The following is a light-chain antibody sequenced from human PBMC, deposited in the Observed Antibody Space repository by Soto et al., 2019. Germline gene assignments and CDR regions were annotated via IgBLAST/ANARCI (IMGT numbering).Light chain of an antibody. Sequence: DIQMTQSPSSLSASVGDRVTITCRASQSIATSLNWYQQKPGKAPNLLIYAASTLQSGVPSRFSGGGSGTYFTLTSSSLQPEDFATYSCQESYSTRSGFTFGLGSKVDVK. CDR2: AAS. J-gene: IGKJ3*01. V-gene: IGKV1-39*01. CDR3: QESYSTRSGFT. CDR1: QSIATS.